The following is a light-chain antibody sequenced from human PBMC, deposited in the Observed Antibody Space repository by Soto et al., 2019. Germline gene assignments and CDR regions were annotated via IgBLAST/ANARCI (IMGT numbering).Light chain of an antibody. Sequence: DIQMTQSPSSLSASVGDTVTITCRASQYISNYVAWFQQKPGQAHKSLIYAAYKLHSGVQSKFTGSGSGTDFTLTIRSLQPDDSATYYCKQYNNFPLTVGGGTKVDI. J-gene: IGKJ4*01. V-gene: IGKV1-16*02. CDR1: QYISNY. CDR2: AAY. CDR3: KQYNNFPLT.